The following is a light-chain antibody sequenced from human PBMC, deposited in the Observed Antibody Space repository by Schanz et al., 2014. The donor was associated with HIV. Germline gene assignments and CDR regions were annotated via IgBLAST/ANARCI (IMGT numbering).Light chain of an antibody. J-gene: IGLJ2*01. Sequence: QSALTQPASVSGSPGQSITISCTGTSSDVGAYNYVSWYQHHPGKAPTLMIYEVTKRPSGVSDRFSGSKSANTASLAISGLQAEDEADYYCCSYTKTNTLLFGGGTKLTVL. V-gene: IGLV2-14*01. CDR3: CSYTKTNTLL. CDR1: SSDVGAYNY. CDR2: EVT.